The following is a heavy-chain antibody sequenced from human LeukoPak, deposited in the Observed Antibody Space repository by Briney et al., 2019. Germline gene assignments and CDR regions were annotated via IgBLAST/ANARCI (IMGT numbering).Heavy chain of an antibody. D-gene: IGHD6-19*01. V-gene: IGHV4-31*03. CDR3: AKDLTYSSDHYFDY. CDR2: IYYSGST. J-gene: IGHJ4*02. Sequence: SQTLSLTCTVSGGSISSGGYYWSWIRQHPGKGLERIGYIYYSGSTYYNPSLKSRVTISVDTSKNQFSLKLSSVTAADTAVYYCAKDLTYSSDHYFDYWGQGTLVTVSS. CDR1: GGSISSGGYY.